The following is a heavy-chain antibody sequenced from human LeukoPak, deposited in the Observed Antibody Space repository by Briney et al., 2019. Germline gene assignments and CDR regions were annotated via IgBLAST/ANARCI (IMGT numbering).Heavy chain of an antibody. CDR1: GYTFTTYV. CDR2: ISAYNGNT. V-gene: IGHV1-18*01. CDR3: ARARITMVRGVIIYYYYYYMDV. Sequence: ASVKVSCKASGYTFTTYVFNWVRQAPGQGLEWMGWISAYNGNTNYAQNLQGRVTMTTDTSTSTAYMELRSLRSDDTAVYYCARARITMVRGVIIYYYYYYMDVWGKGTTVTVSS. D-gene: IGHD3-10*01. J-gene: IGHJ6*03.